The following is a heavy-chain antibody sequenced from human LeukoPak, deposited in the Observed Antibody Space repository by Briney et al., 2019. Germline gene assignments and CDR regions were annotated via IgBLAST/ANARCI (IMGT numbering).Heavy chain of an antibody. CDR2: ISSSSSYI. Sequence: GGSLRLSCAASGFTFSSYSMNWVRQAPGKGLEWVSSISSSSSYIYYADSVKGRFTISRDNSKNTLYLQMNSLRAEDTAVYYCARPRSGYYYYGMDVWGQGTTVTVSS. CDR1: GFTFSSYS. CDR3: ARPRSGYYYYGMDV. J-gene: IGHJ6*02. V-gene: IGHV3-21*04.